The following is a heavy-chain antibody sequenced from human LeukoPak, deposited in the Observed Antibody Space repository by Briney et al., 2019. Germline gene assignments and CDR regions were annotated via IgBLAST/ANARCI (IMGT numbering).Heavy chain of an antibody. CDR2: ISPSGDIT. D-gene: IGHD2-15*01. CDR1: GFTFSTYT. V-gene: IGHV3-23*01. Sequence: GGSLRLSCAASGFTFSTYTMSWVRQRPGKGLEWVSTISPSGDITQYADSVKGHFTISRDNSETTLFLQMTSLRVEDAAVYYCARKSSGPYPFDCWGQGTLVTVSS. CDR3: ARKSSGPYPFDC. J-gene: IGHJ4*02.